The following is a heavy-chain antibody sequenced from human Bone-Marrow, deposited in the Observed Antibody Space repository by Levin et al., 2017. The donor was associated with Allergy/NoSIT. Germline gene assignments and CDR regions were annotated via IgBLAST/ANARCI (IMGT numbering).Heavy chain of an antibody. CDR3: ARGGGGLAV. CDR1: GFTFNSFR. J-gene: IGHJ6*02. V-gene: IGHV3-74*01. Sequence: LSLTCEASGFTFNSFRMYWVRQTPGKGLVWVSLINSDGSDTNYADSVKGRFTISRDNAKNTLSLQMDSLTAEDTAVYYCARGGGGLAVWGQGTTVTVSS. CDR2: INSDGSDT. D-gene: IGHD3-10*01.